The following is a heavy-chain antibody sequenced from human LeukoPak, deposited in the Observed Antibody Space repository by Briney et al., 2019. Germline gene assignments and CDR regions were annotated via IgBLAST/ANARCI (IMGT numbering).Heavy chain of an antibody. D-gene: IGHD3-3*01. CDR1: GFTFSSYW. CDR2: IKQDGSEK. CDR3: ARETERYYDFWSGYYETLDS. J-gene: IGHJ4*02. Sequence: QTGGSLRLSCAASGFTFSSYWMSWVRQAPGKGLEWVANIKQDGSEKYYVDSVKGRFTISRDNAKNSLYLQMNSLRAEDTAVYYCARETERYYDFWSGYYETLDSWAQGPLVPVS. V-gene: IGHV3-7*01.